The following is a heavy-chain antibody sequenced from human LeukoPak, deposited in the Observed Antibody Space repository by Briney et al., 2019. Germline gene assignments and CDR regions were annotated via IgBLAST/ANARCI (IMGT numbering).Heavy chain of an antibody. Sequence: GSLRLSCAASGFTFDDYAMHWVRQAPGKGLEWVSLISWDGDNSYYADSVKGRFTISRDNSKNSLYLQMNSLRPEDTALYYCAKGNIVVVTATQPDYWGQGTLVTVSS. J-gene: IGHJ4*02. D-gene: IGHD2-21*02. V-gene: IGHV3-43D*03. CDR1: GFTFDDYA. CDR2: ISWDGDNS. CDR3: AKGNIVVVTATQPDY.